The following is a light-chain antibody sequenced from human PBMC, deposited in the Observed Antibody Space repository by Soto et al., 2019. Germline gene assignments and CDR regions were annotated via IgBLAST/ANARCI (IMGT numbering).Light chain of an antibody. J-gene: IGLJ1*01. CDR1: SSDVGGYNY. Sequence: QSVLPQPASVSGSPGQSITSSCTGTSSDVGGYNYVSWYQHHPGKAPKLMIFDVSNRPSGVSNRFSGSKSGNTASLTISGLQPEDEADYYCSSYTTSNTRQIVFGTGTKVPVL. CDR2: DVS. V-gene: IGLV2-14*03. CDR3: SSYTTSNTRQIV.